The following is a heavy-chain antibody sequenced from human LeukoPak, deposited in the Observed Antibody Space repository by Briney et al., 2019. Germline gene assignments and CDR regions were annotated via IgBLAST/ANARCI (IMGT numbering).Heavy chain of an antibody. J-gene: IGHJ4*02. Sequence: SETLSLTCTVSGASINNYYWSWIRQPPGKGLDWIGYIYYYGSTNYNPSLKSRVTISVDTSENQFSLRLTSVTAADTAVYYCVRLRGSSGPIDHWGQGTLVTVSS. CDR3: VRLRGSSGPIDH. V-gene: IGHV4-59*01. CDR2: IYYYGST. CDR1: GASINNYY. D-gene: IGHD3-22*01.